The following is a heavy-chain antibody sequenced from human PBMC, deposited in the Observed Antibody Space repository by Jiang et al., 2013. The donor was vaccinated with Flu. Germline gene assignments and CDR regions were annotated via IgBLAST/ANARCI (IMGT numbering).Heavy chain of an antibody. CDR2: IDWDDDK. CDR1: GFSLSTSGMC. D-gene: IGHD3-10*01. J-gene: IGHJ6*02. V-gene: IGHV2-70*01. CDR3: ARIGREEGSGSYYYYYGMDV. Sequence: TQTLTLTCTFSGFSLSTSGMCVSWIRQPPGKALEWLALIDWDDDKYYSTSLKTRLTISKDTSKNQVVLTMTNMDPVDTATYYCARIGREEGSGSYYYYYGMDVWGQGTTVTVSS.